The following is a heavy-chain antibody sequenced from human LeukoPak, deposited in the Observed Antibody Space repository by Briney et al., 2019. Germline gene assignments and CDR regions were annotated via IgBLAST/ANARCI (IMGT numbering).Heavy chain of an antibody. CDR2: ISGSGDST. D-gene: IGHD2-15*01. Sequence: PGGSLRLSCAASGFNFNTYAMSWVRQAPGKGLEWVSSISGSGDSTYYVDAVKGRFTISRDNTKNTLYLQMNSLRAEDTAVYYCVEDVVVIVAAKPGIWGQGTLVTVSS. J-gene: IGHJ4*02. V-gene: IGHV3-23*01. CDR3: VEDVVVIVAAKPGI. CDR1: GFNFNTYA.